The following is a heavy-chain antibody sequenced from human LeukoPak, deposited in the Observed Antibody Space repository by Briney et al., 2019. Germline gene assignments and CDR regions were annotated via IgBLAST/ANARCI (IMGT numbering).Heavy chain of an antibody. J-gene: IGHJ4*02. CDR2: ISYDGSNK. Sequence: GGSLRLSCAASGFTFSSYAMHWVRQAPGKGLEWVAVISYDGSNKYYADSVKGRFTISRDNSKNTLYLQMNSLRAEDTAVYYCARDGSDFWSGPAYYFDYWGQGTLVTVPS. CDR3: ARDGSDFWSGPAYYFDY. CDR1: GFTFSSYA. V-gene: IGHV3-30-3*01. D-gene: IGHD3-3*01.